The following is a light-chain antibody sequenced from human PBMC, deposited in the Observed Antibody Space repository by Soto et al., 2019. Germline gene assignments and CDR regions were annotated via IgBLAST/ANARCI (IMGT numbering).Light chain of an antibody. CDR2: DAS. CDR1: QTISSW. Sequence: DIQMTQSPSTLSGSVGDRVTITCRASQTISSWLAWYQQKPGKAPKLLIYDASSLESGVPSRFRGSGSGTEFTLTISSLQSEDFATYYCQHYNSYSEAFGQGTKVDNK. J-gene: IGKJ1*01. CDR3: QHYNSYSEA. V-gene: IGKV1-5*01.